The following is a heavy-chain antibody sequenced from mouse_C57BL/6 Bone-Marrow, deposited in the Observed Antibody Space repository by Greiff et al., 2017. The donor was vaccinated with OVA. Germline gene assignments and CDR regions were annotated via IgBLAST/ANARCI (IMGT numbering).Heavy chain of an antibody. CDR2: ISSGSSTI. J-gene: IGHJ3*01. D-gene: IGHD4-1*01. V-gene: IGHV5-17*01. Sequence: EVKLLESGGGLVKPGGSLKLSCAASGFTFSDYGMHWVRQAPEKGLEWVAYISSGSSTIYYADTVKGRFTISRDNAKNTLFLQMTSLRSEDTAVYYCAREGLGQFAYWGQGTLVTVSA. CDR3: AREGLGQFAY. CDR1: GFTFSDYG.